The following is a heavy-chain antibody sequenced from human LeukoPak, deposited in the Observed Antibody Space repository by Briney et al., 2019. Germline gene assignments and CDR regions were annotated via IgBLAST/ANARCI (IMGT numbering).Heavy chain of an antibody. CDR2: INPNSGGT. V-gene: IGHV1-2*02. CDR1: GYTFTGYY. J-gene: IGHJ3*02. CDR3: ASGRWEPYDAFDI. D-gene: IGHD1-26*01. Sequence: VASVKVSCKASGYTFTGYYMHWVRQAPGQGLEWMGWINPNSGGTNYAQKFRGRVTMTRDTSISTAYMELSRLRSDDTALYHCASGRWEPYDAFDIWGQGTMVTVSS.